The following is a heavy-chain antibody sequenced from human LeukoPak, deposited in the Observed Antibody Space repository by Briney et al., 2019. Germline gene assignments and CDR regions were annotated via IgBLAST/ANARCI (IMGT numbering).Heavy chain of an antibody. Sequence: GGSLRLSCAASGFTFDDYGMSWVRKAPGRGREWVSYITNSGSTIHSADSVNGRFTISKNNANNSQYLQINSLRAEDSAVYYCARSIGLTGGGVDVWGRGTTVTVSS. CDR2: ITNSGSTI. V-gene: IGHV3-11*01. CDR3: ARSIGLTGGGVDV. CDR1: GFTFDDYG. J-gene: IGHJ6*02. D-gene: IGHD3-9*01.